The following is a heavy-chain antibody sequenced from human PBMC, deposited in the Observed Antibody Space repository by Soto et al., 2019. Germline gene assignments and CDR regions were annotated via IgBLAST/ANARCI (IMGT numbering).Heavy chain of an antibody. CDR3: ARDMALDALSHGMDV. Sequence: GASVKVSCKASGGTFSLYGVNWVRQAPGQGLEWMGGISSVFGAAKYAQRFQGRLSITADGSTGTVYMDLSGLRSDDSAVYYCARDMALDALSHGMDVWGQGTLVTVSS. CDR2: ISSVFGAA. V-gene: IGHV1-69*13. J-gene: IGHJ6*02. D-gene: IGHD1-1*01. CDR1: GGTFSLYG.